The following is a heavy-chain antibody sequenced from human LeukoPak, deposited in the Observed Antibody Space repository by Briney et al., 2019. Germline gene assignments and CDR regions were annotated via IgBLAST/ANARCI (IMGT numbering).Heavy chain of an antibody. CDR2: INPNSGGT. J-gene: IGHJ3*02. Sequence: GASVKVSCKASGYTFTGYYMHWVRQAPGQGLEWMGWINPNSGGTNYAQKFQGRVTMTRDTSISTAYMELSRLRSDDTAVYYCASLVNIAAAGDDVFDIWGQGTMVTVSS. CDR1: GYTFTGYY. CDR3: ASLVNIAAAGDDVFDI. V-gene: IGHV1-2*02. D-gene: IGHD6-13*01.